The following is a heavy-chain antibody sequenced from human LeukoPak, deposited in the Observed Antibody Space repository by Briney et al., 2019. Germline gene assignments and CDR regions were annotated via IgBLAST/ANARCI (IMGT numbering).Heavy chain of an antibody. CDR1: GYTFTSYG. Sequence: ASVTVSCMASGYTFTSYGISWVRQAPGQGLEWMGWISAYNGNTNYAQKLQGRVTMTTDTSTSTAYVELRSLRSDDTAVYYCARDRSSSSWLDYWGQGTLVTVSS. D-gene: IGHD6-13*01. CDR2: ISAYNGNT. CDR3: ARDRSSSSWLDY. V-gene: IGHV1-18*01. J-gene: IGHJ4*02.